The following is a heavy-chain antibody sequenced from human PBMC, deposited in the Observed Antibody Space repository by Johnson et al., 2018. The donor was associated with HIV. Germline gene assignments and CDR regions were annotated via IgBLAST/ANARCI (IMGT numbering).Heavy chain of an antibody. CDR1: GFTFNNAW. CDR3: TTAELGWTGLGAFDI. J-gene: IGHJ3*02. CDR2: IKSKTDGGTT. V-gene: IGHV3-15*01. D-gene: IGHD3/OR15-3a*01. Sequence: VQLVESGGGLVKPGGSLRLSCAVSGFTFNNAWVSWVRQAPGKGLEWVGRIKSKTDGGTTDYAAPVKGRFTFSRDASKNTLYLQMNSLKTEDTAVYYCTTAELGWTGLGAFDIWGQGTMVTVSS.